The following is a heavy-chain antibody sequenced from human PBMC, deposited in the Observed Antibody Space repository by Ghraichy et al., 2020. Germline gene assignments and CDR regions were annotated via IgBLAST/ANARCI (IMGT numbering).Heavy chain of an antibody. Sequence: LSLTCAASGFTFSSYGMHWVRQAPGKGLEWVAVISYDGSNKYYADSVKGRFTISRDNSKNTLYLQMNSLRAEDTAVYYCAKDFLPYDPNSYYFDYWGQGTLVTVSS. CDR1: GFTFSSYG. CDR2: ISYDGSNK. J-gene: IGHJ4*02. CDR3: AKDFLPYDPNSYYFDY. V-gene: IGHV3-30*18. D-gene: IGHD3-16*01.